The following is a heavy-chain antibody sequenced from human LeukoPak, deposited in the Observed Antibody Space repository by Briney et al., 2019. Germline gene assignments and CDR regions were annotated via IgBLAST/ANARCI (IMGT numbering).Heavy chain of an antibody. V-gene: IGHV3-48*03. CDR2: XSTGGSTI. CDR3: ARGTVGATFADY. J-gene: IGHJ4*02. CDR1: XFXXSXXX. Sequence: GGSLRLSCAASXFXXSXXXXXXVXXXPGXXXXXVXYXSTGGSTIYYADSVTGRLTISRDNAKNSLYLEMNSLRAEDTAVXYCARGTVGATFADYWGQGTLVTVSS. D-gene: IGHD1-26*01.